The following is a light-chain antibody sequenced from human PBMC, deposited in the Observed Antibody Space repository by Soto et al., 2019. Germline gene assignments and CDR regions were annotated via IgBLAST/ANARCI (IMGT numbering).Light chain of an antibody. Sequence: DIQMTQSPSSLSASVGDRVTITCRASQSISNYLNWYQRKPGKAPEFLIYAASSLQSGVASRFSASGSRTDFPRAISSLQPEDVATYHCQQSYSTPLSFGGGTKVEMK. CDR2: AAS. CDR1: QSISNY. J-gene: IGKJ4*01. CDR3: QQSYSTPLS. V-gene: IGKV1-39*01.